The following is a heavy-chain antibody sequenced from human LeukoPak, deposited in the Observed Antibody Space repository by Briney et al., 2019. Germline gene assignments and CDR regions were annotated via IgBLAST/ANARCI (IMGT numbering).Heavy chain of an antibody. D-gene: IGHD3-10*01. CDR1: RGTFSSYA. CDR2: IIPIFGTA. Sequence: ASAKVSCKASRGTFSSYAISWVRQAPGQGLEWMGGIIPIFGTANYAQKFQGRVTITTDESTSTAYMELSSLRSEDTAVYYCARGPFGGPRYWYFDLWGRGTLVTVSS. CDR3: ARGPFGGPRYWYFDL. J-gene: IGHJ2*01. V-gene: IGHV1-69*05.